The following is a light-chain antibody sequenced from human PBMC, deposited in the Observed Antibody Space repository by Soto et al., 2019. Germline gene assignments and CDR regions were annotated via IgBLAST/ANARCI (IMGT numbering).Light chain of an antibody. CDR1: SSNIGSNT. CDR2: STN. CDR3: AAWDDSLNGQGV. J-gene: IGLJ3*02. V-gene: IGLV1-44*01. Sequence: QSVLTQPPSASGTPGQRVTISCSGSSSNIGSNTVSWYQQLPGTAPKLLIYSTNQRPSWVPDRFSGSKSGTSASLAISGLQSEDEADYYCAAWDDSLNGQGVFGGGTKVTVL.